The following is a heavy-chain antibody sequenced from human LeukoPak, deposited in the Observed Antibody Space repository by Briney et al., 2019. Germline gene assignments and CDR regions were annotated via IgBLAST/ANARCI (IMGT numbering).Heavy chain of an antibody. CDR3: ARADSYGSILDY. CDR1: GFTFSNYW. CDR2: IDQYGRAK. J-gene: IGHJ4*02. Sequence: GGSLRLSCAASGFTFSNYWMSWVRQAPGKGLEWVASIDQYGRAKYYVDSVRGRFTFSRGNTKNSLHLQMNSLRAEDTAVYYCARADSYGSILDYWGQGTRVIDSS. V-gene: IGHV3-7*04. D-gene: IGHD5-18*01.